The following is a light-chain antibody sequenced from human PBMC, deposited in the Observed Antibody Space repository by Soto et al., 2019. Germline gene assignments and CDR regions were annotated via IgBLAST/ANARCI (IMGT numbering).Light chain of an antibody. V-gene: IGKV1-39*01. Sequence: DIQMTQSPSSLSGSGGDRVTMTCRARQSISTYFTCYQKKPGKAPKLLSSSASTLQSRVPSSFRGSGAGTEFTLSISSLQPDDSATYYCQRSYSTPQTFGQGTKLEI. CDR2: SAS. J-gene: IGKJ2*01. CDR3: QRSYSTPQT. CDR1: QSISTY.